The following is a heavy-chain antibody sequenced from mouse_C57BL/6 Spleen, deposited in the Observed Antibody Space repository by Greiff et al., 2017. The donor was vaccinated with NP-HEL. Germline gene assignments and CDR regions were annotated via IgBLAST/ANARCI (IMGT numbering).Heavy chain of an antibody. V-gene: IGHV1-61*01. CDR3: ARSGGNYDYAMDY. D-gene: IGHD2-1*01. Sequence: QVQLQQPGAELVRPGSSVKLSCKASGYTFTSYWMDWVTQRPGQGLAWIGNLYPSDSETHYNQKFKDTATLTVDKSSSTAYMQLSSLTSEDSAVYYCARSGGNYDYAMDYWGQGTSVTVSS. J-gene: IGHJ4*01. CDR2: LYPSDSET. CDR1: GYTFTSYW.